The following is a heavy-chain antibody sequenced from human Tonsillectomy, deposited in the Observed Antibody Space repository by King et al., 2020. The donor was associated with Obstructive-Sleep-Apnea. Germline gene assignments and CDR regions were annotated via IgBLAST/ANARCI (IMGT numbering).Heavy chain of an antibody. J-gene: IGHJ3*02. CDR2: IYTSGST. CDR1: GGSISSYY. D-gene: IGHD3/OR15-3a*01. Sequence: QLQESGPGLVKSSETLSLTCTVSGGSISSYYWSWIRQPAGKGLEWIGRIYTSGSTNYNPSLQSRVTMSVDTSKNQFSLKLSSVTAADTAVYYCAGYLDWLRASDAFDIWGQGTMVTVSS. V-gene: IGHV4-4*07. CDR3: AGYLDWLRASDAFDI.